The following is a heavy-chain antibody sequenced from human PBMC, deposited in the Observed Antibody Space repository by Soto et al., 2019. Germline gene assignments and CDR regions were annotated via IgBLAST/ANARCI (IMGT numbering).Heavy chain of an antibody. J-gene: IGHJ6*02. CDR2: IIPIFGTA. CDR3: ASESPYCSSTSCPRYYYYGMDV. V-gene: IGHV1-69*13. CDR1: GGTFSSYA. Sequence: GASVKVSCKASGGTFSSYAISWVRQAPGQGLEWMGGIIPIFGTANYAQKFQGRVTITADESTSTAYMELSSLRSEDTAVYYCASESPYCSSTSCPRYYYYGMDVWGQGTTVTVSS. D-gene: IGHD2-2*01.